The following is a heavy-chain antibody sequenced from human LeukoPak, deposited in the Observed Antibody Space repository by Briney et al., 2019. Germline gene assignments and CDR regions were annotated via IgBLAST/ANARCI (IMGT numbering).Heavy chain of an antibody. J-gene: IGHJ6*03. V-gene: IGHV3-11*04. CDR2: IRSGATTI. Sequence: GGSLRLSCEASGFSFSDYYMSWIRQPPGKGLEWIAYIRSGATTIYYADSVKGRFTISRDNAKNSLYLQMNSLRAEDTAVYYCAKEGFYYMDVWGKGTTVTISS. CDR1: GFSFSDYY. CDR3: AKEGFYYMDV.